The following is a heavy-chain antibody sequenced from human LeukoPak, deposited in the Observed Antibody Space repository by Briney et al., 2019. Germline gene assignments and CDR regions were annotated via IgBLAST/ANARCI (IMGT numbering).Heavy chain of an antibody. V-gene: IGHV3-66*03. Sequence: PPGGSLRLSCAVSGFRVSDYYMSWVRQAPGKGLERVGLIRDSGEAFYADFARGRFAISRDESENTLYLQMNSLRVEDTAVYFCARDRAANQDWVEFDPWGQGTPVIVSS. J-gene: IGHJ5*02. CDR2: IRDSGEA. CDR1: GFRVSDYY. D-gene: IGHD3/OR15-3a*01. CDR3: ARDRAANQDWVEFDP.